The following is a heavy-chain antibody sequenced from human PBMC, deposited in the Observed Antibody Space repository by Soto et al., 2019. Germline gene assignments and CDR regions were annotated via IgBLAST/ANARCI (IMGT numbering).Heavy chain of an antibody. Sequence: EVQLVESGGGLIQPGGSLRLSCAASGFTVSGNHMSWVRQAPGKGLEWVSVIFSGGSTYYADSVKGRFTISRDNSXNTLNLQMDNLRAEDTAVYYCARGSYSNTWEVFDYWGQGTLVTVSS. D-gene: IGHD6-13*01. J-gene: IGHJ4*02. CDR1: GFTVSGNH. V-gene: IGHV3-53*01. CDR3: ARGSYSNTWEVFDY. CDR2: IFSGGST.